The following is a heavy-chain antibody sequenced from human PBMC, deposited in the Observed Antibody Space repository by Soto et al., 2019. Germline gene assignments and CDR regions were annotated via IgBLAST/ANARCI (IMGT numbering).Heavy chain of an antibody. V-gene: IGHV4-59*01. Sequence: XTLSLRCSVSGGSLISYYWSWIRQPPGKGLEWIGYIYYSGSTNYNPSLKSRVTISVDTSKNQFSLQLSSVTASDPALYYCARSSTIAAAGSFDYWGQGTLGTVSS. CDR2: IYYSGST. CDR1: GGSLISYY. J-gene: IGHJ4*02. CDR3: ARSSTIAAAGSFDY. D-gene: IGHD6-13*01.